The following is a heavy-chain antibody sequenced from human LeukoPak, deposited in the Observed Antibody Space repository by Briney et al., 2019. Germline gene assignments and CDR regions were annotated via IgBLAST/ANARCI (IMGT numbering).Heavy chain of an antibody. CDR3: AKDLAIAAAGIFFDP. Sequence: GGSLRLSCAASGFTFSDYVMAWVRQAPGKGLEWVSAIRGSGDSTFYADSVKGRFTISRDNSRNTLYLQMNSLRGEDTATYFCAKDLAIAAAGIFFDPWGQGTLVTVSS. J-gene: IGHJ5*02. CDR2: IRGSGDST. V-gene: IGHV3-23*01. D-gene: IGHD6-13*01. CDR1: GFTFSDYV.